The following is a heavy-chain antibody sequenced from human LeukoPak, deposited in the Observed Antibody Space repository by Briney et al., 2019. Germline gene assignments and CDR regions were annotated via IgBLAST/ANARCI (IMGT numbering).Heavy chain of an antibody. CDR2: IYHSGST. V-gene: IGHV4-38-2*02. Sequence: SETLSLTCTVPGYSISSGYYWGWIRQPPGKGLEWIGSIYHSGSTYYKPSLKSRVTISVDTSKNQFSLKLSSVTAADTAVYYFARISPYYFDYWGQGTLVTVSS. CDR3: ARISPYYFDY. J-gene: IGHJ4*02. CDR1: GYSISSGYY.